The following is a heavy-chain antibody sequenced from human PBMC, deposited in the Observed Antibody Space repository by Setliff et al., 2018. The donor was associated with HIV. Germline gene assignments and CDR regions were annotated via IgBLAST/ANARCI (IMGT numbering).Heavy chain of an antibody. D-gene: IGHD3-22*01. J-gene: IGHJ5*02. CDR2: IYHTGRT. Sequence: SETLSLTCSVSGGSIDNNKYYWTWIRQPPGKGLEWTGSIYHTGRTYYNRSLESQLTISIDTSKNQFSLKLTSVTAADTAMYYCASRIYYYDESRVLREEGFVPWGQGTLVTVSS. CDR1: GGSIDNNKYY. V-gene: IGHV4-39*01. CDR3: ASRIYYYDESRVLREEGFVP.